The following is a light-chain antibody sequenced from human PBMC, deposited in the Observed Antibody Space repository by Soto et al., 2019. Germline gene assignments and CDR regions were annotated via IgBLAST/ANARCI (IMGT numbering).Light chain of an antibody. Sequence: EIVLTQSPATLSLSPGERATLSCRASQSVGNNFSWYQQKPGQAPRLLISATSTRATGVPARFSGSGSGTEFTLTISSLQSEDFAVYYCQQYGDWPLTFGGGAKVEIE. CDR1: QSVGNN. CDR2: ATS. J-gene: IGKJ4*01. CDR3: QQYGDWPLT. V-gene: IGKV3-15*01.